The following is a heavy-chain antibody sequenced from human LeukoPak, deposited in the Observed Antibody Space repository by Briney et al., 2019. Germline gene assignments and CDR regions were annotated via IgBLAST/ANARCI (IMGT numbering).Heavy chain of an antibody. CDR3: ARGADSMVQGVIPLYYFDY. CDR1: GYTFSSYT. Sequence: ASVKVSCKASGYTFSSYTMHWVRQAPGQRLEWMGWINAGNGNTKYSQKFQGRVTITRDTSASTAYMELSSLRSEDAAVYYCARGADSMVQGVIPLYYFDYWGQGTLVTVSS. CDR2: INAGNGNT. D-gene: IGHD3-10*01. J-gene: IGHJ4*02. V-gene: IGHV1-3*01.